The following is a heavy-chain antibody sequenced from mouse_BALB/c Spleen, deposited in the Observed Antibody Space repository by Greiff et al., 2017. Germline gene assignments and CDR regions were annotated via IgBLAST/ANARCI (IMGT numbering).Heavy chain of an antibody. V-gene: IGHV1-18*01. CDR3: ASDGYYPYAMDV. J-gene: IGHJ4*01. CDR1: GYTFTDYN. Sequence: EVQLQQSGPELVKPGASVKIPCKASGYTFTDYNMDWVKQSHGKSLEWIGDINPNNGGTIYNQKFKGKATLTADKSSSTAYMELRSLTSEDTAVYYCASDGYYPYAMDVWGEGTSVTVSS. D-gene: IGHD2-3*01. CDR2: INPNNGGT.